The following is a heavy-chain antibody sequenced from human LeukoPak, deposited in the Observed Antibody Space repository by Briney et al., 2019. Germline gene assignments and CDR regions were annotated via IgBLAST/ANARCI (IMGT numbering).Heavy chain of an antibody. CDR1: GYTFTGYY. V-gene: IGHV1-18*04. CDR3: AREVRVAGTAYYFGY. Sequence: ASVKVSCKASGYTFTGYYMHWVRQAPGQGLEWMGWISAYNGNTNYAQKLQGRVTMTTDTSTSTAYMELRSLRSDDTAVYYCAREVRVAGTAYYFGYWGQGTLVTVSS. J-gene: IGHJ4*02. CDR2: ISAYNGNT. D-gene: IGHD6-19*01.